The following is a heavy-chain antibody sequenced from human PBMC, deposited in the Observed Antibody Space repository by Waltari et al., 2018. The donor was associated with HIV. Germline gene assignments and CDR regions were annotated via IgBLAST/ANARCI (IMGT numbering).Heavy chain of an antibody. CDR1: GFSFSGSA. Sequence: EVQLVESGGGLVQPGGSLKLSCAASGFSFSGSAMHWVRQASGKGVGWVGRMRGKPNSYATAYADSLKGRLTISRDDSKNTAYLQMNSLKTEDTAVYYCTKSVGDSARGWFDPWGQGTLVTVSS. CDR3: TKSVGDSARGWFDP. J-gene: IGHJ5*02. D-gene: IGHD4-17*01. V-gene: IGHV3-73*01. CDR2: MRGKPNSYAT.